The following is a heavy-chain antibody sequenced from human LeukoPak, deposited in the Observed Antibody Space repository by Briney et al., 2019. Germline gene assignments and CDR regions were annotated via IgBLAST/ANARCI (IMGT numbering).Heavy chain of an antibody. CDR1: GGSSSGYY. D-gene: IGHD3-9*01. V-gene: IGHV4-34*01. CDR3: ARTLLRYFDWLFSPFDY. Sequence: SETLSLTCAVYGGSSSGYYWSWIRQPPGKGLEWIGEINHSGSTNYNPSLKSRVTISVDTSKNQFSLKLSSVTAADTAVYYCARTLLRYFDWLFSPFDYWGQGTLVTVSS. CDR2: INHSGST. J-gene: IGHJ4*02.